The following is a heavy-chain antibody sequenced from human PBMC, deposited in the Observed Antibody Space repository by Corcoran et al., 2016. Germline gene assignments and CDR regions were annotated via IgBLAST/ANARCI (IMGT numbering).Heavy chain of an antibody. CDR1: GGSVSSDSHF. J-gene: IGHJ5*02. D-gene: IGHD4-17*01. Sequence: QVQLHESGPGLVKPSETLSLACTVSGGSVSSDSHFWSWLRQPPGKGLEWIGYISYSEYTNYNPSLKSRVTISVDTSKNQFSLRVSSVTAADTAVYYCARARERGTDYFDPWGQGTLVTVSS. CDR2: ISYSEYT. CDR3: ARARERGTDYFDP. V-gene: IGHV4-61*01.